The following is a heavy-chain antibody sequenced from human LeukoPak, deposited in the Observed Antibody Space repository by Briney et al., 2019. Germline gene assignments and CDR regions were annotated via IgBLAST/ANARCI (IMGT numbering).Heavy chain of an antibody. CDR1: GYSFTNYW. CDR2: IYPDDSDT. D-gene: IGHD3-10*01. CDR3: ARRSYYYGSGSYYVFDY. V-gene: IGHV5-51*01. Sequence: GESLKISCKGSGYSFTNYWIGWVRQMPGKGLEWMGIIYPDDSDTRYSPSFQGQVTISADKSISTAYLQWSSLKASDTAMYYCARRSYYYGSGSYYVFDYWGQGTLVTVSS. J-gene: IGHJ4*02.